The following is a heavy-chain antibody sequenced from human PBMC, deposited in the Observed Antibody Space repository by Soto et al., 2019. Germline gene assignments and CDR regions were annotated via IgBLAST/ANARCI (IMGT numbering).Heavy chain of an antibody. D-gene: IGHD3-9*01. CDR1: GYTFTSYG. V-gene: IGHV1-18*04. CDR3: ARGYFDCSSPEAPFDY. J-gene: IGHJ4*02. CDR2: ISAYNGNT. Sequence: GASVKVSCKASGYTFTSYGISWVRQAPGQGLEWMGWISAYNGNTNYAQKLQGRVTMTTDTSTSTAYMELRSLRSDDTAVYYCARGYFDCSSPEAPFDYWGQGTLVTVSS.